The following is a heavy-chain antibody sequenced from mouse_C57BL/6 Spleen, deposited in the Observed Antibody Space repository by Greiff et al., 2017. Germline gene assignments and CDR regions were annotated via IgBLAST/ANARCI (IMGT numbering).Heavy chain of an antibody. CDR1: GYTFTSYW. Sequence: VQLQQPGAELVMPGASVKLSCKASGYTFTSYWMHWVKQRPGQGLEWIGEIDPSDSYTNYNQKFKGKSTLTVDKSSSPAYMQLSSLTTEDSAVYYCARITGELDYWGQGTTLTVSS. V-gene: IGHV1-69*01. J-gene: IGHJ2*01. CDR2: IDPSDSYT. CDR3: ARITGELDY. D-gene: IGHD4-1*01.